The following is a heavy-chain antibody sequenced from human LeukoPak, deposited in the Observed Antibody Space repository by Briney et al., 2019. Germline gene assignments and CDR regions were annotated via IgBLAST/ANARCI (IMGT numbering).Heavy chain of an antibody. CDR1: GGSISSYY. V-gene: IGHV4-4*07. D-gene: IGHD1-1*01. Sequence: SETLPLTCTVSGGSISSYYWSWLRQPAGKGLEWIGRIYTSGITNLNPSLKRRVTMSVVTSKSQFSLKLSSVTAADPAVYYCAISPLKNWNDDWFGPWGQGTLVTVSS. J-gene: IGHJ5*02. CDR2: IYTSGIT. CDR3: AISPLKNWNDDWFGP.